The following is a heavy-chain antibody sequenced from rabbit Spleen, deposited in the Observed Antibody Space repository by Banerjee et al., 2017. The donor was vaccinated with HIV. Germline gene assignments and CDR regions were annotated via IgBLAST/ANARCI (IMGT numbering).Heavy chain of an antibody. Sequence: QSLEESGGDLVKPGASLTLTCTASGVSFSSSSYMCWVRQAPGKGLEWIACIVTGGSGSSYYATWAKGRFTISKTSSTTVTLQMTSVTAADTATYFCARDTSSSFSSYGMDLWGPGTLVTVS. D-gene: IGHD1-1*01. J-gene: IGHJ6*01. CDR3: ARDTSSSFSSYGMDL. CDR1: GVSFSSSSY. CDR2: IVTGGSGSS. V-gene: IGHV1S40*01.